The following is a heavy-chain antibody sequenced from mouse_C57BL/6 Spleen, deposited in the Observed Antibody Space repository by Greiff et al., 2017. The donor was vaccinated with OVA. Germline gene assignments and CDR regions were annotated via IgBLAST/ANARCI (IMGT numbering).Heavy chain of an antibody. CDR2: IHPNSGST. D-gene: IGHD1-1*01. J-gene: IGHJ2*01. Sequence: QVQLQQPGAELVKPGASVKLSCKASGYTFTSYWMHWVKQRPGQGLEWIGMIHPNSGSTNYNEKFKSKATLTVDKSSSSAYMQLSSLTSEDSAVYYCANYGSSPYFDYWGTGTTLTVSS. CDR3: ANYGSSPYFDY. CDR1: GYTFTSYW. V-gene: IGHV1-64*01.